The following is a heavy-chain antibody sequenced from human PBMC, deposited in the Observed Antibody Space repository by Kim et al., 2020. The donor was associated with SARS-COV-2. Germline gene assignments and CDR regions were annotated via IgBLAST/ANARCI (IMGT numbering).Heavy chain of an antibody. J-gene: IGHJ6*02. Sequence: ASVKVSCKASGYTFTSYDINWVRQATGQGLEWMGWMNPNSGNTGYAQKFQGRVTMTRNTSISTAYMELSSLRSEDTAVYYCARGDTVTDYYYYYGMDVWGQGTTVTVSS. V-gene: IGHV1-8*01. CDR1: GYTFTSYD. CDR2: MNPNSGNT. D-gene: IGHD4-17*01. CDR3: ARGDTVTDYYYYYGMDV.